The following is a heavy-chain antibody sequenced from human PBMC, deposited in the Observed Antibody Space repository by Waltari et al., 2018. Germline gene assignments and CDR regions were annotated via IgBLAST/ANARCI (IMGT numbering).Heavy chain of an antibody. J-gene: IGHJ4*02. D-gene: IGHD3-9*01. CDR1: GGTFSSYA. CDR2: IIPILGIA. V-gene: IGHV1-69*10. Sequence: QVQLVQSGAEVKKPGSSVKGSCKASGGTFSSYALSWGRQAPGQGLEWMGGIIPILGIANYAQKFQGRVTITADKSTSTAYMELSSLRSEDTAVYYCARGGLRYFDWLPNYWGQGTLVTVSS. CDR3: ARGGLRYFDWLPNY.